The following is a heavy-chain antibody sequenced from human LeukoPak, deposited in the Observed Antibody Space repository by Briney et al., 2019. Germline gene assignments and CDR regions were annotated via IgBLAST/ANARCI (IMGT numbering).Heavy chain of an antibody. D-gene: IGHD4-11*01. Sequence: PSETLSLTCAVYGGSFSGYYWSWIRQPPGKGLEWIGEINHSGSTNYNPSLKSRVTISVDTSKNQFSLKLSSVTAADTAVYYCARGKSTVTTNWFDPWGQGTLVTVSS. V-gene: IGHV4-34*01. CDR2: INHSGST. J-gene: IGHJ5*02. CDR3: ARGKSTVTTNWFDP. CDR1: GGSFSGYY.